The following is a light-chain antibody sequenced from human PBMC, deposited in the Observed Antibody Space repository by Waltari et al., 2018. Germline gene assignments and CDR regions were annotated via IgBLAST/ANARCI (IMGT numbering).Light chain of an antibody. CDR1: QCITDP. CDR2: AAS. J-gene: IGKJ5*01. V-gene: IGKV1-16*02. CDR3: QQYWSYPIT. Sequence: DIQMTQSPSSLSASVGHKVTITCRASQCITDPLAWFQLKPGKAPKSLIYAASRLQSGVPSKFSGSGSGTDFTLTINSLQPEDFATYYCQQYWSYPITFAQGTRLEIE.